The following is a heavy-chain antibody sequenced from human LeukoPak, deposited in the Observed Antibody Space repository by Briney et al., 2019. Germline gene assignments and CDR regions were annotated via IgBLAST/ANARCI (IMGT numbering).Heavy chain of an antibody. CDR3: AKEIGSSFYFFDS. CDR2: ISSGSDYT. D-gene: IGHD6-13*01. V-gene: IGHV3-23*01. CDR1: GFPFSSHG. J-gene: IGHJ4*02. Sequence: GGSLRLSCAASGFPFSSHGMSWVRQAPGKGPEWVSSISSGSDYTFYADSVRGRFTIFRDNSKNTMYLQMNSLRVGDTAVYYCAKEIGSSFYFFDSWGQGNLVTVSS.